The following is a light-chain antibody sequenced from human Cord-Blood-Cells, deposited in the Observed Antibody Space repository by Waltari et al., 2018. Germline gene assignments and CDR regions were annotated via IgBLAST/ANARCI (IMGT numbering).Light chain of an antibody. Sequence: QSVLTQPPSVSGAPGPRVTISCTGSSSNIGAGYDVHWYQQLPGTAPKLLIYGNSHRPSGVPDRFSGSKSGTSASLAITGLQAEDEADYYCQSYDSSLSGWVFGGGTKLTVL. J-gene: IGLJ3*02. CDR2: GNS. CDR1: SSNIGAGYD. CDR3: QSYDSSLSGWV. V-gene: IGLV1-40*01.